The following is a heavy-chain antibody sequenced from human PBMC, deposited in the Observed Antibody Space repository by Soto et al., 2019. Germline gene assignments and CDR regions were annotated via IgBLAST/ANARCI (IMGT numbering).Heavy chain of an antibody. CDR2: IYSGGST. CDR1: GFSVSSNY. V-gene: IGHV3-66*01. Sequence: EVQLVESGGGLVQPGGSLRLSCAASGFSVSSNYMSWVRQAPGKGLEWVSVIYSGGSTYYADSVKGRFTISGDNSKNTLYLQMNSLRAEDTAVYYSARDMESGYRSSWYTVRGGYFQHWGQGTLVTVSS. CDR3: ARDMESGYRSSWYTVRGGYFQH. J-gene: IGHJ1*01. D-gene: IGHD6-13*01.